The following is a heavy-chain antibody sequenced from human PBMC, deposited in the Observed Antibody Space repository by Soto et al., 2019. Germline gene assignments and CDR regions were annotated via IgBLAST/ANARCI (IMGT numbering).Heavy chain of an antibody. CDR3: ARDRELVYYYYGMDV. V-gene: IGHV3-21*01. Sequence: CIRQSPWKGLELVSSISSSSSHIYYADSVKGRFTISRDNAKNSLYLQMNSLRAEDTAVYYCARDRELVYYYYGMDVWGQGTTVTVSS. D-gene: IGHD1-26*01. J-gene: IGHJ6*02. CDR2: ISSSSSHI.